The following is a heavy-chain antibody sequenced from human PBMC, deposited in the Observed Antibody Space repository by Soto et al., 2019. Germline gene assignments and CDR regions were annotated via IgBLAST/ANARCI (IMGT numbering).Heavy chain of an antibody. V-gene: IGHV4-39*07. Sequence: SETLSLTCTVSGDSISSSNYFWGWIRQPPGKGLEWIGTIFYSGSTYYNPSLKSRVTISVDTSKNQFSLKLSSVTAGDTAVYYCASWWAIKGYFTYWGQGSLVTVSS. J-gene: IGHJ4*02. CDR1: GDSISSSNYF. CDR2: IFYSGST. D-gene: IGHD2-15*01. CDR3: ASWWAIKGYFTY.